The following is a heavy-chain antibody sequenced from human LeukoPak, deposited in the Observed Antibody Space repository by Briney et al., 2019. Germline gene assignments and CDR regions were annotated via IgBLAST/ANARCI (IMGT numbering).Heavy chain of an antibody. D-gene: IGHD3-3*01. Sequence: SETLSLTCTVSDGSISSSRKYWGWIRQPPGKGLEWIGSIYYSGSTNYNPSLKSRVTISVDTSKNQLSLKLSSVTAADTAVYYCARGSVLRHFNYWGQGTLITVSS. CDR2: IYYSGST. V-gene: IGHV4-39*01. CDR1: DGSISSSRKY. J-gene: IGHJ4*02. CDR3: ARGSVLRHFNY.